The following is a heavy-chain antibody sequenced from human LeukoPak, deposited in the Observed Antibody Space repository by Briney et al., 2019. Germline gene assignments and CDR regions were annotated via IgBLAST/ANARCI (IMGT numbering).Heavy chain of an antibody. CDR3: ARGRSPGSPTYVQN. V-gene: IGHV1-8*03. J-gene: IGHJ4*02. Sequence: GASVKVSCKASGYTFTSYDIHWVRQATGQGLEWMGWMNPNSGSTGYAQKFQGRVTITRNTSISTAYMELSGLRSEDTAVYYCARGRSPGSPTYVQNWGQGNLVTVSS. D-gene: IGHD3-16*01. CDR1: GYTFTSYD. CDR2: MNPNSGST.